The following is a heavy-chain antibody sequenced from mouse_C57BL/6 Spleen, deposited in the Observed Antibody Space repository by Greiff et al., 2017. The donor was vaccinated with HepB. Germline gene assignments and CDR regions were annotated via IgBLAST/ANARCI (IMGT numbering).Heavy chain of an antibody. CDR3: ARGGLRLPFDY. CDR1: GYTFTSYW. V-gene: IGHV1-52*01. D-gene: IGHD3-2*02. J-gene: IGHJ2*01. CDR2: IDPSDSET. Sequence: QVQPQQSGAELVRPGSSVKLSCKASGYTFTSYWMHWVKQRPIQGLEWIGNIDPSDSETHYNQKFKDKATLTVDKSSSTAYMQLSSLTSEDSAVYYCARGGLRLPFDYWGQGTTLTVSS.